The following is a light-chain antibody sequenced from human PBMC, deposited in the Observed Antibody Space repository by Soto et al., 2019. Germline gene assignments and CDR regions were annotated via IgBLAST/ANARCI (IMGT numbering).Light chain of an antibody. V-gene: IGKV3-20*01. Sequence: EIVLTQSPGTLSLSPGERATLTCRASQSVSSSYLAWYQQRPGQAPRLLIYDASRRATDIPDRFSGSGSGTDFTLTISRLEPEDFAVYSCQQYGSSPLTFGGGNKVEIK. CDR2: DAS. CDR1: QSVSSSY. CDR3: QQYGSSPLT. J-gene: IGKJ4*01.